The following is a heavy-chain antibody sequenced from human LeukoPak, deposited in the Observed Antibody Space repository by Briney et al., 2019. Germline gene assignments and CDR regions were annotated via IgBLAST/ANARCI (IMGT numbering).Heavy chain of an antibody. D-gene: IGHD3-10*01. CDR3: ARHLAEGSYYYGMDV. CDR1: GGSISSGGYY. J-gene: IGHJ6*02. V-gene: IGHV4-31*03. CDR2: IYYSGST. Sequence: PSETLSLTCTVSGGSISSGGYYWSWIRQHPGKGLEWIGYIYYSGSTYYNPSLKSRVTISVDTSKNQFSLKLSSVTAADTAVYYCARHLAEGSYYYGMDVWGQGTTVTVSS.